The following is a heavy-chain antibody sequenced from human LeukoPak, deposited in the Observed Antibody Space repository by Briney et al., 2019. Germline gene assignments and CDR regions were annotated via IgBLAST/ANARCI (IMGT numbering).Heavy chain of an antibody. D-gene: IGHD6-13*01. CDR2: IYYSGST. CDR3: AISRRGSSSWSSRSFYYYGMDV. Sequence: SETLSVTCTVSGGSISSSSYYWGWIRQPPGKGLEWIGSIYYSGSTYYNPSLKSRVTISVDTSKNQFSLKLSSVTAADTAVYYCAISRRGSSSWSSRSFYYYGMDVWGQGTTVTVSS. CDR1: GGSISSSSYY. J-gene: IGHJ6*02. V-gene: IGHV4-39*01.